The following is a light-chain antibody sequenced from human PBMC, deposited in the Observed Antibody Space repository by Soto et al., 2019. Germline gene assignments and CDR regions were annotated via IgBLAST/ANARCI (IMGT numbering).Light chain of an antibody. CDR1: QSVSSN. Sequence: EVVMTQSPATLSVYQGERATLSCRASQSVSSNLAWYQQKPGQAPRLLIFGASTRATGIPARFSGSGSGTDFTLTISSLEPEDSAVYYCQQRHMWPITFGQGTRLEIK. CDR2: GAS. J-gene: IGKJ5*01. V-gene: IGKV3-15*01. CDR3: QQRHMWPIT.